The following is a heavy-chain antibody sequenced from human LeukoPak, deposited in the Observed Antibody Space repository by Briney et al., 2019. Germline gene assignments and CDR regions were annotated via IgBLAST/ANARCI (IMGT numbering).Heavy chain of an antibody. J-gene: IGHJ6*03. Sequence: ASVKVSCKASGYTFTSYDINWVRQATGQGLEWMGWMNPNSGNTGYAQKFQGRVTITRNTSISTAYMELSSLRSEDTAVYYCARGPLPHYYYYMDVWGKGTTVTVSS. CDR2: MNPNSGNT. CDR1: GYTFTSYD. V-gene: IGHV1-8*03. CDR3: ARGPLPHYYYYMDV.